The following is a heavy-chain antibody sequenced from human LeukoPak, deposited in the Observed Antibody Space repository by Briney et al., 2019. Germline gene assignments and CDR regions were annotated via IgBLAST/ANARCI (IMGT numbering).Heavy chain of an antibody. D-gene: IGHD2-15*01. CDR2: INNDESST. CDR3: ACYGIAPPY. J-gene: IGHJ4*02. Sequence: GGSLRLSCAASGFTFSSYWMHWVRQAPGKGLVWVSHINNDESSTSYADSVRGRFTISRDNAKNTLYLQMKSLRTEDTAVYYCACYGIAPPYWGQGTLVTVSS. CDR1: GFTFSSYW. V-gene: IGHV3-74*01.